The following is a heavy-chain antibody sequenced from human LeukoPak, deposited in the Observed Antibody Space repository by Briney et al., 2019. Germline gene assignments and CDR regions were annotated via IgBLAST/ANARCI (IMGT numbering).Heavy chain of an antibody. V-gene: IGHV4-59*01. D-gene: IGHD2-2*01. CDR3: ARPHCSSTSCYFDY. Sequence: SETLSLTCTVSGGSISSYYWSWIRQPPGKGLEWIGYIYYSGSTNYNPSLKSRVTISVDTSKNQFSLKLSSVTAADTAVYYCARPHCSSTSCYFDYWGQGTLVTVSS. CDR1: GGSISSYY. J-gene: IGHJ4*02. CDR2: IYYSGST.